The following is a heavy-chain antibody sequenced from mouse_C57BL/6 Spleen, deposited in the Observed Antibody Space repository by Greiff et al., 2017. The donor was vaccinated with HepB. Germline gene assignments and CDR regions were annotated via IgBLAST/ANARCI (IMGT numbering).Heavy chain of an antibody. Sequence: VQLQQSGAELVRPGASVTLSCKASGYTFTDYEMHWVKQTPVHGLEWIGAIDPETGGTAYNQKFKGKAILTADKSSSTAYMELRSLTSEVSAVYYCTRTYYGSSYYFDYWGQGTTLTVSS. CDR2: IDPETGGT. J-gene: IGHJ2*01. V-gene: IGHV1-15*01. D-gene: IGHD1-1*01. CDR3: TRTYYGSSYYFDY. CDR1: GYTFTDYE.